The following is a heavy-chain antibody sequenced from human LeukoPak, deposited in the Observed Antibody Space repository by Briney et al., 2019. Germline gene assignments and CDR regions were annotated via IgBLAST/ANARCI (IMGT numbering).Heavy chain of an antibody. CDR1: EFTVSSNY. V-gene: IGHV3-53*01. CDR2: IYSGGTT. Sequence: GESLRLSCVASEFTVSSNYMSWVRQAPGKGLEWVSVIYSGGTTFYADSVKGRFTISRDNSMNTLYLHMNSLRVEDTAVYYCARSSTIGAAGLFDSWGQGTLVTVSS. J-gene: IGHJ5*01. D-gene: IGHD6-13*01. CDR3: ARSSTIGAAGLFDS.